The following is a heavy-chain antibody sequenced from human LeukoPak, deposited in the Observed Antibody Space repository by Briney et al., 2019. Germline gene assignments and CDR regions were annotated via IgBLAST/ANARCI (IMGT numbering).Heavy chain of an antibody. CDR1: GYGFTTCW. CDR2: INPGNSDT. J-gene: IGHJ4*02. Sequence: GESLKISCKGSGYGFTTCWIGWVRQMPGKGLEWMGVINPGNSDTRYSPSFQGQVTISADKSITTAYLQWSSLKASDTAMYYCARLRWAAGDGYCFDYWGQGTPVTVSS. V-gene: IGHV5-51*01. D-gene: IGHD6-13*01. CDR3: ARLRWAAGDGYCFDY.